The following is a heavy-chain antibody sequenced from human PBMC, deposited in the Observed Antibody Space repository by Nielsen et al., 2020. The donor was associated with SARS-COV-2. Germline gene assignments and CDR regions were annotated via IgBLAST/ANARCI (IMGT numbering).Heavy chain of an antibody. Sequence: RQAPGKGLEWIGYIYYSGSTNYNPSLKSRVTISVDTSKNQFSLKLSSVTAADTAVYYCARTFSTYDFWSGYPYRYYYYMDVWGKGTMVTVSS. V-gene: IGHV4-59*08. J-gene: IGHJ6*03. CDR2: IYYSGST. CDR3: ARTFSTYDFWSGYPYRYYYYMDV. D-gene: IGHD3-3*01.